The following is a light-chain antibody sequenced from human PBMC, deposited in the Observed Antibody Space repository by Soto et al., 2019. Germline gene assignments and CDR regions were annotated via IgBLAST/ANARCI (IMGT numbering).Light chain of an antibody. CDR3: QQYNSYPTT. Sequence: DIQMTQSPSTLSASVGDRVTITCRASQSISSWLAWYQQKPGKAPKLLIYKASSLESGVPSRFSGSGSGTEFTLTISCLQPDDFATYYCQQYNSYPTTFGQGTKVEIK. J-gene: IGKJ1*01. CDR2: KAS. V-gene: IGKV1-5*03. CDR1: QSISSW.